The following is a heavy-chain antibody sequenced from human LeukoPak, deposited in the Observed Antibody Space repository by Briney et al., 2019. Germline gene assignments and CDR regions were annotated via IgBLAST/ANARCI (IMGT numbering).Heavy chain of an antibody. CDR2: VFTTGTI. D-gene: IGHD1-26*01. Sequence: GGSLRLSCVPSGFSVSSYYISWFRQAPGKGLEWVSVVFTTGTIYYADSVRGRFTLSRDTLKNTVFLQMNSLTAEDTAVYYCAGDRRTSGWYASWGQGTLVTVSS. CDR3: AGDRRTSGWYAS. CDR1: GFSVSSYY. J-gene: IGHJ5*01. V-gene: IGHV3-53*01.